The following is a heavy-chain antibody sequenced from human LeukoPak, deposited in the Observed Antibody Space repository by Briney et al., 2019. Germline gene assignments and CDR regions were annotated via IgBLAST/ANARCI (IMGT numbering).Heavy chain of an antibody. J-gene: IGHJ4*02. D-gene: IGHD6-13*01. CDR1: GGSFSGYY. Sequence: PSETLSLTCAVYGGSFSGYYWSWIRQPPGKGLEWIGEINHSGSTNYNPSLKSRVTISVDTSKNQFSLKLSSVTAADTAVYYCARKESIAALPPDFDYWGQGTLVTVSS. CDR2: INHSGST. V-gene: IGHV4-34*01. CDR3: ARKESIAALPPDFDY.